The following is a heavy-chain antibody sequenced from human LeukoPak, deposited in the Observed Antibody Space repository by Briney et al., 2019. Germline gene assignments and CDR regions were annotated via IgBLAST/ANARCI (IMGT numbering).Heavy chain of an antibody. CDR3: ARVGNWNDRGDY. V-gene: IGHV3-7*01. CDR1: GFTFNNYW. D-gene: IGHD1-1*01. J-gene: IGHJ4*02. Sequence: GGSLRLSCEVSGFTFNNYWMSWVRQAPGKGLEWVANIKEDGSKMSYVDSVKGRFTISRDNAKNSLFLQMNSLRVEDTAVYYCARVGNWNDRGDYWGQGTLVTVSS. CDR2: IKEDGSKM.